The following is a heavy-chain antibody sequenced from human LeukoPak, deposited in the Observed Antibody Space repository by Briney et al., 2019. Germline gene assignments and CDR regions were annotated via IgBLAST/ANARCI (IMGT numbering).Heavy chain of an antibody. V-gene: IGHV4-31*03. J-gene: IGHJ5*02. Sequence: PSETLSLTCTVSGVSIGSGGYYWSWIRQHPGKGLEWIGYIYYSGSTYYNPSLKSRVTISVDTSKNQFSLKLSSVTAADTAVYYCACYYYDSSGYGGWFDPWGQGTLVTVSS. CDR1: GVSIGSGGYY. CDR2: IYYSGST. CDR3: ACYYYDSSGYGGWFDP. D-gene: IGHD3-22*01.